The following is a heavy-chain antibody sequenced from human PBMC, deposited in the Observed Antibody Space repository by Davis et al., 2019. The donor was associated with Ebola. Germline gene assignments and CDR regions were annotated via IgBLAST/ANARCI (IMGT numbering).Heavy chain of an antibody. Sequence: AASVKVSCKASGGTFSSYAISWVRQAPGQGLEWMGGIIPIFGTANYAQKFQGRVTITADKSTSTAYMELSSLRSEDTAVYYCARAVITFGGVIVNNYYYYYGMDVWGQGTTVTVSS. J-gene: IGHJ6*02. CDR3: ARAVITFGGVIVNNYYYYYGMDV. V-gene: IGHV1-69*06. CDR1: GGTFSSYA. CDR2: IIPIFGTA. D-gene: IGHD3-16*02.